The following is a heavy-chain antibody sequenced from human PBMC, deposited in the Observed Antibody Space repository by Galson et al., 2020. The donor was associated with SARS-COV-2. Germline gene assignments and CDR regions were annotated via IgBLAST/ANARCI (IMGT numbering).Heavy chain of an antibody. Sequence: SGGTLSSYAIRWVRQATGQGIEWMEGIIPILGLANYEQKFQGRVTITADKSTSTAYMELSSLRSEDTAVYYCARANYDFWSGKGRAYYYYYYMDVWGKGTTVTVSS. CDR2: IIPILGLA. V-gene: IGHV1-69*10. J-gene: IGHJ6*03. CDR1: GGTLSSYA. D-gene: IGHD3-3*01. CDR3: ARANYDFWSGKGRAYYYYYYMDV.